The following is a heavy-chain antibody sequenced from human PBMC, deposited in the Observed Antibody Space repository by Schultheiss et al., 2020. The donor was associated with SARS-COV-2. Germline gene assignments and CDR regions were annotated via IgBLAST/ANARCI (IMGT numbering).Heavy chain of an antibody. CDR2: ISAYNGNT. J-gene: IGHJ2*01. V-gene: IGHV1-18*04. Sequence: ASVKVSCKASGYTFTGYYMHWVRQAPGQGLEWMGWISAYNGNTNYAQKLQGRVTMTTDTSTSTAYMELRSLRSDDTAVYYCARKGVTGTFAPDNWYLDLWGRGTQVTVSS. CDR3: ARKGVTGTFAPDNWYLDL. D-gene: IGHD1/OR15-1a*01. CDR1: GYTFTGYY.